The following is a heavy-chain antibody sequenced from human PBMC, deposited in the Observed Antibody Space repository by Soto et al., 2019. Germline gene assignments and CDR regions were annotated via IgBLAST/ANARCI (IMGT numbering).Heavy chain of an antibody. V-gene: IGHV3-72*01. CDR2: SRNKANSYTT. Sequence: EVQLVESGGGLVQHGGSLRLSCAASGFTFSDHYMDWVRQAPGKGLEWVGRSRNKANSYTTEYAASVKGRFSISRDESKKSLSLLMNSLKTEDTAVYYFVRSRNYYYMDVWAKGTTVIVS. J-gene: IGHJ6*03. CDR1: GFTFSDHY. CDR3: VRSRNYYYMDV. D-gene: IGHD2-2*01.